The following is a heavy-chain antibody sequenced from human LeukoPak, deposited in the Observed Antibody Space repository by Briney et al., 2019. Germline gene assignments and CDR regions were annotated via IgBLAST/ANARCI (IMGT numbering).Heavy chain of an antibody. J-gene: IGHJ4*02. CDR3: ARVQDYSNYLGTDY. CDR2: IWYDGSNK. V-gene: IGHV3-33*01. Sequence: GGSLRLSCAASGFTFSSYGMHWVRQAPGKGLEWVAVIWYDGSNKYYADSVKGRFTISRDNSKNTLYLQMSSLRAEDTAVYYCARVQDYSNYLGTDYWGQGTLVTVSS. CDR1: GFTFSSYG. D-gene: IGHD4-11*01.